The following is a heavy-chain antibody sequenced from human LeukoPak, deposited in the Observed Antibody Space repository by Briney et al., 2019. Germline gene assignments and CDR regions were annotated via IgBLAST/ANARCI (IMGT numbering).Heavy chain of an antibody. Sequence: ASVKVSCKASGYTFTSYYMHWVRQAPGQGLEWMGIINPSGGSTSYAQKFQGRVTITADESTSTAYMELSSLRSEDTAVYYCATSTLLDCSGGSCYLRAWGQGTLVTVSS. CDR2: INPSGGST. J-gene: IGHJ5*02. CDR3: ATSTLLDCSGGSCYLRA. D-gene: IGHD2-15*01. V-gene: IGHV1-46*01. CDR1: GYTFTSYY.